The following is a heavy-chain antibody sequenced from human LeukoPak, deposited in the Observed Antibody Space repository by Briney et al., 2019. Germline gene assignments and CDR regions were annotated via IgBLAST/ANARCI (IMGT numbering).Heavy chain of an antibody. CDR1: GFTFSSYE. Sequence: RPWGALRLSCAASGFTFSSYEMNWVRQAPGKGLEWVSYISSSGSTIYYADSVKGRFTISRDNAKNSLYLQMNSLRAEDTAVYYCAELGITMIGGVWGKGTTVTISS. V-gene: IGHV3-48*03. CDR3: AELGITMIGGV. CDR2: ISSSGSTI. J-gene: IGHJ6*04. D-gene: IGHD3-10*02.